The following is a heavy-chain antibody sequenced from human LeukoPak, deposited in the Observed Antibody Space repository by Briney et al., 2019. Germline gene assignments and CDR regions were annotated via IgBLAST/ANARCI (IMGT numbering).Heavy chain of an antibody. V-gene: IGHV5-51*01. D-gene: IGHD2-2*01. CDR1: GYIFTSYW. Sequence: SGESLKISYKGSGYIFTSYWIGWVRQIPGKGLEWMGIIYPGDSDTRYSPSFQGQVTISADKSISTAYLQWSSLKASDTAMYYCARRRYCSSTSCQNWFDPWGQGTLVTVSS. CDR2: IYPGDSDT. CDR3: ARRRYCSSTSCQNWFDP. J-gene: IGHJ5*02.